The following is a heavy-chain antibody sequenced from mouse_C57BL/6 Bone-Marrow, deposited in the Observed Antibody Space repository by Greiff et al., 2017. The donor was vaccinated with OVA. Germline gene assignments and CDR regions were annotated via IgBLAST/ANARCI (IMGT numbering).Heavy chain of an antibody. V-gene: IGHV5-17*01. CDR1: GFTFSDYG. Sequence: EVLLVESGGGLVKPGGSLKLSCAASGFTFSDYGMHWVRQAPEQGLEWVAYISSGSSTIYYADTVKGRFTISRDNAKNTLFLQMTSLRSEDTAMYYCARWGGDYVAYWGQGTLVTVSA. CDR3: ARWGGDYVAY. J-gene: IGHJ3*01. CDR2: ISSGSSTI. D-gene: IGHD2-13*01.